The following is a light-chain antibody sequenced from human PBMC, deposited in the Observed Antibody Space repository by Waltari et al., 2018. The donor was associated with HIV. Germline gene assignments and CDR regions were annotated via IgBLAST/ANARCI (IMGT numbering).Light chain of an antibody. CDR2: STS. Sequence: QTVVTQEPSLTVSPGGTVTLTCTFSAGAVTSRNYPTWFQQTPGQAPRALIYSTSSRQSGTPARFSASLLGGKAALTLSGVQPEDEAEYYCLLYYGGAWVFGGGTKLTVL. CDR3: LLYYGGAWV. CDR1: AGAVTSRNY. J-gene: IGLJ3*02. V-gene: IGLV7-43*01.